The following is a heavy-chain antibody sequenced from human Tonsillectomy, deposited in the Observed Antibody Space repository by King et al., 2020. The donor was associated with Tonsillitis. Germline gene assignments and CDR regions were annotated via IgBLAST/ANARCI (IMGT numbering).Heavy chain of an antibody. D-gene: IGHD3-3*01. J-gene: IGHJ3*02. CDR3: EGDKNLRQEDAFDI. CDR1: GFTFSSFG. Sequence: VQLVESGGGVVQPGRSLRLSCAASGFTFSSFGMHWVRQAPGKGLEWVAVIWYDGSNKHHADSVKGRFTISRDNSKNTLYLQMNSLRAEDTAVYYGEGDKNLRQEDAFDIWGQGTMVTVSS. CDR2: IWYDGSNK. V-gene: IGHV3-33*08.